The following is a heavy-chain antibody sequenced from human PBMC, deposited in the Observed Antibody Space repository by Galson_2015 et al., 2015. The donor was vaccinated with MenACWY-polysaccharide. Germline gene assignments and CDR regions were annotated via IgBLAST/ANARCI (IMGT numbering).Heavy chain of an antibody. CDR1: GFTFSDYG. D-gene: IGHD2-8*02. CDR3: AKDRSSGTYWYYFDL. J-gene: IGHJ2*01. CDR2: FPSSGSRP. Sequence: SLRLSCAASGFTFSDYGMSWFRQAPGKGLEWVAGFPSSGSRPYYADSVRGRFSVSRDNSDNTLYLQMNSLRAEDTAMYYCAKDRSSGTYWYYFDLWGRGTLVTVSS. V-gene: IGHV3-23*01.